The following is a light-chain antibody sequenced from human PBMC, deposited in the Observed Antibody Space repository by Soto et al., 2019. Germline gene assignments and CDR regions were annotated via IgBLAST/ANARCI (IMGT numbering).Light chain of an antibody. V-gene: IGKV3-20*01. CDR1: QSINDKC. J-gene: IGKJ1*01. CDR2: GAS. CDR3: QQYGTSTGT. Sequence: EIVLTQSPGTLSLSPGERATLSCRASQSINDKCLAWYRQTPGQAPRLLIYGASVRGTGIPDRFSGSGSGNDFTLTISRLEPEDFAVYYCQQYGTSTGTSGQGTKVEIK.